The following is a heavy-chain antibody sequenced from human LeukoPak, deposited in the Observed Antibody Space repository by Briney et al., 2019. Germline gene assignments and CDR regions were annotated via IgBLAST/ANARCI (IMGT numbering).Heavy chain of an antibody. CDR1: GGSISSGGYY. V-gene: IGHV4-30-2*01. CDR2: IYHSGST. CDR3: ASGIAVAGSDAFDI. D-gene: IGHD6-19*01. J-gene: IGHJ3*02. Sequence: SQTLSLTCTVSGGSISSGGYYWSWIRQPPGKGLEWIGYIYHSGSTYNNPSLKSRVTISVDRSKNQFSLKLSSVTDAHTAVYYCASGIAVAGSDAFDIWGQGTMVTVSS.